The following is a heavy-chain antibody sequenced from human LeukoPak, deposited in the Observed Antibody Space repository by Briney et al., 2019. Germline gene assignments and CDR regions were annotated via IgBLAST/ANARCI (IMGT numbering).Heavy chain of an antibody. Sequence: KSSETLSLTCTVSGGSISSYYWSWIRQPPGKGLEWIGYIYYSGSTNYNPSLKSRVTISVDTSKNQFSLKLSSVTAADTALYYCARDLAVAGTDYYYYGMDVWGKGTTVTVSS. V-gene: IGHV4-59*01. CDR1: GGSISSYY. J-gene: IGHJ6*04. CDR2: IYYSGST. D-gene: IGHD6-19*01. CDR3: ARDLAVAGTDYYYYGMDV.